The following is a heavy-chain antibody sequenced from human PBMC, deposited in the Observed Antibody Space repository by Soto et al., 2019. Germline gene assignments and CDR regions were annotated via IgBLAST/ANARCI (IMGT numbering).Heavy chain of an antibody. V-gene: IGHV1-69*12. Sequence: QVQLVQSGAEVKKPGSSVKVSCKASGGTFSRYAISWVRQAPGQGLEWMGGIIPIFGTANYAQKVQGRVTITADESTSTAYMELSSLRSEDTAVYYCARQGAALRDYYYGMDVWGQGTTVTVSS. J-gene: IGHJ6*02. CDR2: IIPIFGTA. CDR1: GGTFSRYA. D-gene: IGHD6-25*01. CDR3: ARQGAALRDYYYGMDV.